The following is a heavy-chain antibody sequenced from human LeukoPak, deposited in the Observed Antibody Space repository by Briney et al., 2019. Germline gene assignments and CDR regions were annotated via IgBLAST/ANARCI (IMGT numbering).Heavy chain of an antibody. CDR2: IWFDGSST. V-gene: IGHV3-33*03. CDR1: GFTFSRFG. Sequence: GGSLRLSCAASGFTFSRFGMHWVRQAPGKGLEWEAVIWFDGSSTYYADSVKGRFTISRDNAKNTLYLQMNSLRVEDTAVYYCNTVAYYNSRAPGDYWGQGTLVTVSS. J-gene: IGHJ4*02. CDR3: NTVAYYNSRAPGDY. D-gene: IGHD3-10*01.